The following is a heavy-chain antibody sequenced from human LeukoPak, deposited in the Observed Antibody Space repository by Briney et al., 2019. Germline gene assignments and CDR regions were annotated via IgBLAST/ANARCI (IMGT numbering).Heavy chain of an antibody. Sequence: GGSLRLSCAASGFTFSSYWMHWVRQAPGKGLVWVSRINSDGSSTSYADSVKGRFTISRDNAKNTLYLQMNSLRAEDTAVYYCARGQLGYYYGMDVWGQGTTVTVSS. CDR1: GFTFSSYW. V-gene: IGHV3-74*01. CDR2: INSDGSST. J-gene: IGHJ6*02. D-gene: IGHD1-1*01. CDR3: ARGQLGYYYGMDV.